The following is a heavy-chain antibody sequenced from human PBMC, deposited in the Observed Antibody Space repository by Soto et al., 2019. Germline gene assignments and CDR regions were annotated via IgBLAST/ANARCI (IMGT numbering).Heavy chain of an antibody. V-gene: IGHV2-5*01. CDR3: AQIPAYYTDSRGQKGGAFDT. Sequence: QITLKESGPTLVNPTQTLTLTCTFSGFSLTTHGMGVGWVRQPPGKALESLALIYWNDDKYYSPSLESRLTLAKDTFKNQVVLTVTNIETVDTGTYVSAQIPAYYTDSRGQKGGAFDTWGHGTLVTVS. J-gene: IGHJ3*02. D-gene: IGHD3-22*01. CDR1: GFSLTTHGMG. CDR2: IYWNDDK.